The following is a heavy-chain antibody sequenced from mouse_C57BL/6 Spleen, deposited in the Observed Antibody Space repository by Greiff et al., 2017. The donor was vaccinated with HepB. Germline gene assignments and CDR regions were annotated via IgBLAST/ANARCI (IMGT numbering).Heavy chain of an antibody. Sequence: VQLQQSGAELVKPGASVKLSCTASGFNIKDYYMHWVKQRTEQGLEWIGRIDPEDGETKYAPKFQGKATLTTDTSSNTAYLQLSSLTSEDTAVYYFARSRDYDGYYYAMDYWGQGTSVTVSS. CDR1: GFNIKDYY. J-gene: IGHJ4*01. D-gene: IGHD2-3*01. CDR3: ARSRDYDGYYYAMDY. CDR2: IDPEDGET. V-gene: IGHV14-2*01.